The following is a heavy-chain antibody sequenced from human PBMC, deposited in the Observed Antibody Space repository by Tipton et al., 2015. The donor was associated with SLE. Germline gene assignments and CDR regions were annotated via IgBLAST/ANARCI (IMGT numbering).Heavy chain of an antibody. CDR3: ARVAPTEVFDY. Sequence: TLSLTCAAYGESFNGYFWTWIRQPPGKGLEWIAEIIHSGVTNYNPSLRNRVTISVDMSKNQVSLKLSSVTAADTAVYYCARVAPTEVFDYWGRGTLVTVSS. CDR1: GESFNGYF. D-gene: IGHD1-1*01. V-gene: IGHV4-34*12. CDR2: IIHSGVT. J-gene: IGHJ4*02.